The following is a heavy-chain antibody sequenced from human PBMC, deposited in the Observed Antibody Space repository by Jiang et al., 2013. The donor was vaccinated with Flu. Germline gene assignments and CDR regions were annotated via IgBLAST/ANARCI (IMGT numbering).Heavy chain of an antibody. CDR2: MSSDGHNT. Sequence: GGLVQPGGSLRLSCSASGFTFSTYTMHWVRQAPGKGLEYVSAMSSDGHNTYYADSVRGRFTISRDNSKNTLYLEMGSLRAEDTALYYCVKDRVIGTTRAFDIWGQGTMVTVSS. CDR3: VKDRVIGTTRAFDI. D-gene: IGHD1-14*01. J-gene: IGHJ3*02. CDR1: GFTFSTYT. V-gene: IGHV3-64D*06.